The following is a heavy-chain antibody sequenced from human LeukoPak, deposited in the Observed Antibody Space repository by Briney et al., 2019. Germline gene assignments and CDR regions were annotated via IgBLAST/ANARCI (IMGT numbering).Heavy chain of an antibody. D-gene: IGHD2-2*01. CDR3: ARTPIVVVPAALDY. J-gene: IGHJ4*02. CDR1: GYTFTSYA. V-gene: IGHV1-69*13. CDR2: IIPIFGTA. Sequence: GASVKVSCKASGYTFTSYAMHWVRQAPGQRLEWMGGIIPIFGTANYAQKFQGRVTITADESTSTAYMELSSLRSEDTAVYYCARTPIVVVPAALDYWGQGTLVTVSS.